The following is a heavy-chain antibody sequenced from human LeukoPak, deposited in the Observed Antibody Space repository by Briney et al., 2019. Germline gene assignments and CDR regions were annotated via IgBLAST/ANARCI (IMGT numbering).Heavy chain of an antibody. V-gene: IGHV1-24*01. Sequence: ASVKVSCKVSGYTLTELSMHWVRQAPGKGLEWMGGFGPEDGETIYAQKFQGRVTMTEDTSTDTAYMELSSLRSEDTAVYYCAVSLTGKYYFDYWGQGTLVTVSS. D-gene: IGHD1-20*01. J-gene: IGHJ4*02. CDR3: AVSLTGKYYFDY. CDR2: FGPEDGET. CDR1: GYTLTELS.